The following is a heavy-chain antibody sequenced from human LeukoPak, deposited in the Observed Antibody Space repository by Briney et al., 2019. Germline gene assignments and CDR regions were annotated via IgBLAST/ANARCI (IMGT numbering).Heavy chain of an antibody. CDR2: IRSNTYGGTT. CDR1: GFSFGDYA. D-gene: IGHD2-2*01. J-gene: IGHJ4*02. CDR3: TGSTVVVPSAY. Sequence: GGSLRLSCTTSGFSFGDYAMSWVRQAPGKGLEWVGFIRSNTYGGTTEYAASVEGRFTISRDDSKSIAYLQMNSLKTEDTAVYYCTGSTVVVPSAYWGQGTLVTVSS. V-gene: IGHV3-49*04.